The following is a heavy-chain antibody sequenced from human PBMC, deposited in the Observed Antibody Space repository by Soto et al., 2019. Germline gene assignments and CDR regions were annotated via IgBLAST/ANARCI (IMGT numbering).Heavy chain of an antibody. D-gene: IGHD2-2*01. J-gene: IGHJ4*02. V-gene: IGHV4-34*01. Sequence: QVQLQQWGAGLLKPSETLSLTCAVYGGSFSGYYWSWIRQPPGKGLEWIGEINHSGSTNYNPSLKSRVTISVDTSKNQFSLKLSSVPAADTAVYYCARRGVVPAAMSFDYWGQGTLVTVSS. CDR2: INHSGST. CDR3: ARRGVVPAAMSFDY. CDR1: GGSFSGYY.